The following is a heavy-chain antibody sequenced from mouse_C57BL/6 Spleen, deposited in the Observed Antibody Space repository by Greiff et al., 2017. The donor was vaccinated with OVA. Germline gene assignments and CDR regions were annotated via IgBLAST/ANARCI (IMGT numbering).Heavy chain of an antibody. D-gene: IGHD4-1*01. CDR1: GYTFTSYW. CDR3: AREARTGTEDD. Sequence: QVQLQQPGAELVKPGASVKLSCKASGYTFTSYWMHWVKQRPGQGLEWIGMIHPNSGSTNYNEKFKSKATLTVAKSSSTAYMQLSSLTSEDSAVDYCAREARTGTEDDWGQGTTLTVAS. J-gene: IGHJ2*01. V-gene: IGHV1-64*01. CDR2: IHPNSGST.